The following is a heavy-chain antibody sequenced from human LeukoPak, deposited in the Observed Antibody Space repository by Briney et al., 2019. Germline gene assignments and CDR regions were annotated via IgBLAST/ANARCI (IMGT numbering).Heavy chain of an antibody. J-gene: IGHJ5*02. D-gene: IGHD4-17*01. Sequence: GASVKVSCKASGYTFTSYDINWVRQATGQGLEWMGWMDPNSGNTGYAQKFQGRVTITRNTSISTAYMELSSLRSEDTAVYYCARGAMTTVTTGLRFDPWGQGTLVTVSS. CDR1: GYTFTSYD. CDR3: ARGAMTTVTTGLRFDP. CDR2: MDPNSGNT. V-gene: IGHV1-8*03.